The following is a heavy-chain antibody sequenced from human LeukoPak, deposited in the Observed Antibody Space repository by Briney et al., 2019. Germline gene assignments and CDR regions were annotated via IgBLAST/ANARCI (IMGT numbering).Heavy chain of an antibody. D-gene: IGHD2-2*02. CDR2: INPNSGGT. Sequence: ASVKVSCKASGYTFTGYYMHWVRQAPGQGLEWMGWINPNSGGTNYAQRFQGRVTMTRDTSISTVYMELSGLRSDDTPVYYCARGFRLSAIEDWFDPWGQGTLVTVSS. CDR1: GYTFTGYY. V-gene: IGHV1-2*02. J-gene: IGHJ5*02. CDR3: ARGFRLSAIEDWFDP.